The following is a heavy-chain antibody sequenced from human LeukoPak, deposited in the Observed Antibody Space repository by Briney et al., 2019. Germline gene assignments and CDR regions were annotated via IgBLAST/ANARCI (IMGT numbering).Heavy chain of an antibody. D-gene: IGHD3-10*01. CDR2: LSPNSGRA. CDR1: GDTFRNYD. V-gene: IGHV1-8*03. Sequence: GASVRVSCRASGDTFRNYDINWVRQATGQRFEWMGWLSPNSGRAGSAQKFQGRVTFSRDTSISTVYMEVTSLTVDDTAVYYCARARYSSLLYWGPYFDYWGQGVLVTVSS. J-gene: IGHJ4*02. CDR3: ARARYSSLLYWGPYFDY.